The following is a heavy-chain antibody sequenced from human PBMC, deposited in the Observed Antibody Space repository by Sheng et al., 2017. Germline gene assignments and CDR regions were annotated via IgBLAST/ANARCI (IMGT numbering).Heavy chain of an antibody. CDR2: ISSSGSTI. CDR1: GFTFSSYE. D-gene: IGHD3-9*01. Sequence: EVQLVESGGGLVQPGGSLRLSCAASGFTFSSYEMNWVRQAPGKGLEWVSYISSSGSTIYYADSVKGRFTISRDNAKNSLYLQMNSLRAEDTAVYYCARSRTYYDILTGYYNSWFDPWGQGTLVT. J-gene: IGHJ5*02. CDR3: ARSRTYYDILTGYYNSWFDP. V-gene: IGHV3-48*03.